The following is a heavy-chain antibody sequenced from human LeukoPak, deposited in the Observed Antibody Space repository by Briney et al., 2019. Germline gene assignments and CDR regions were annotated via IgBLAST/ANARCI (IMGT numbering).Heavy chain of an antibody. V-gene: IGHV4-59*01. CDR2: IYYSGST. Sequence: SETLSLTCTVSGGSISSYYWSWIRQPPGKGLEWIGYIYYSGSTNYNPSLKSRVTISVDTSKNQFSLKLSSVTAADTAVYYCAKDWYSFTVVTPFSHWGQGTLVTVSS. CDR1: GGSISSYY. J-gene: IGHJ4*02. D-gene: IGHD4-23*01. CDR3: AKDWYSFTVVTPFSH.